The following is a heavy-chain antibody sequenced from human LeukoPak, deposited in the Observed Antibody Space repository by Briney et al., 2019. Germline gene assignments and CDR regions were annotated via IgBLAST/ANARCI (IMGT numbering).Heavy chain of an antibody. CDR2: IRGSGGST. V-gene: IGHV3-23*01. J-gene: IGHJ4*02. CDR3: AKEGSGYSYGTDFDY. Sequence: PGGSLRLSCAASGFTFSSYAMSWVRQAPGKGLEWVSAIRGSGGSTYYADSVKGRFTISRDNSKNTLYLQMNSLRAEDTAVYYCAKEGSGYSYGTDFDYWGQGTLVTVSS. CDR1: GFTFSSYA. D-gene: IGHD5-18*01.